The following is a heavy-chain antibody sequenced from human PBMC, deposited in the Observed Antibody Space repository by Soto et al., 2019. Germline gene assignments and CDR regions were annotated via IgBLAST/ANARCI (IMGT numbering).Heavy chain of an antibody. J-gene: IGHJ6*02. CDR1: GFTFTSSA. CDR2: IVVGSGNT. Sequence: GASVKVSCKASGFTFTSSAMQWVRQARGQRLEWIGWIVVGSGNTNYAQKFQERVTITRDMSTSTAYMELNSLRAEDTAVYYCASDPFLGITAVGTTYYGMDVWGQGTTVTLSS. CDR3: ASDPFLGITAVGTTYYGMDV. V-gene: IGHV1-58*02. D-gene: IGHD6-13*01.